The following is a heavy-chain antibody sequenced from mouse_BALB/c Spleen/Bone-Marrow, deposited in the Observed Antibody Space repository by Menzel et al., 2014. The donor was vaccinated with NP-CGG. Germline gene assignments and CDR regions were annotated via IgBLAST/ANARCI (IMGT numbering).Heavy chain of an antibody. CDR1: GYSITSGYY. CDR3: ARGDGNYGGAMDY. D-gene: IGHD2-1*01. V-gene: IGHV3-6*02. J-gene: IGHJ4*01. CDR2: ISYDGSN. Sequence: VQLQQSGPGLVKPSQSLSLTCSVTGYSITSGYYWNWIRQFPGNKLEWMGYISYDGSNNYNPSLKNRISITRDTSKNQFFLKLNSVTTEDTATYYCARGDGNYGGAMDYWGQGTSVTVSS.